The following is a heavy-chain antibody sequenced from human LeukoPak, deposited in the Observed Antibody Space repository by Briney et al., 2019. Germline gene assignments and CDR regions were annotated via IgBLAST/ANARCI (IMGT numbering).Heavy chain of an antibody. Sequence: ASVKVSCKASGYTFTNYGISWVRQAPGQGLEWMGWINPYNGNTDSAQKFQGRATMATDTSTSTAYMELRSLRSDDTAVYFCARDGSGSWNDYWGQGTLVTVSS. D-gene: IGHD3-3*01. V-gene: IGHV1-18*01. CDR3: ARDGSGSWNDY. CDR2: INPYNGNT. CDR1: GYTFTNYG. J-gene: IGHJ4*02.